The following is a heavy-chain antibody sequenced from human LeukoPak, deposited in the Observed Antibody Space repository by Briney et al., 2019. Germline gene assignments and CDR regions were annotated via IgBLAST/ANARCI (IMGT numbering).Heavy chain of an antibody. CDR3: ASAGMTTVTTIGLY. J-gene: IGHJ4*02. D-gene: IGHD4-17*01. Sequence: PGGSLRLSCAASGFTFSDYYMNWVRQAPGKGLEWVSYISGSGDTIYSADSVKGRFAVSRDNAKNSLYLQMNSLRAEDTAVYYCASAGMTTVTTIGLYWGQGTLVTVSS. CDR2: ISGSGDTI. CDR1: GFTFSDYY. V-gene: IGHV3-11*04.